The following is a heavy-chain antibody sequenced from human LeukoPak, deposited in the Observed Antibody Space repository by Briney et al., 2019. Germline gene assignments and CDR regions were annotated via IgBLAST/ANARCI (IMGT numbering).Heavy chain of an antibody. J-gene: IGHJ5*02. D-gene: IGHD3-10*01. CDR1: GGSISSYY. Sequence: NSSETLPLTCTVSGGSISSYYWSWIRQPPGKGLEWIGYIYYSGSTNYNPSLKSRVTISVDTSKNQFSLKLSSVTAADTAVYYCARTHTMVREAPGRRAFDPWGQGTLVTVSS. V-gene: IGHV4-59*01. CDR3: ARTHTMVREAPGRRAFDP. CDR2: IYYSGST.